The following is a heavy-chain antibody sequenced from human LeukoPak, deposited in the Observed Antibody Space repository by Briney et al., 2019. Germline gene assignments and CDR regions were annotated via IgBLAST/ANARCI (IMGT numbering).Heavy chain of an antibody. CDR1: GFTCSSYA. CDR2: ISGSGGST. CDR3: AKSAYHYYYYMDV. Sequence: GGYLRRSCAASGFTCSSYAMSWVRQAPGKGLEWVSAISGSGGSTYYADSVKGRFTVSRDNSKNTLYLQMNSLRAEDTAVYYCAKSAYHYYYYMDVWGKGTTVTVSS. J-gene: IGHJ6*03. V-gene: IGHV3-23*01.